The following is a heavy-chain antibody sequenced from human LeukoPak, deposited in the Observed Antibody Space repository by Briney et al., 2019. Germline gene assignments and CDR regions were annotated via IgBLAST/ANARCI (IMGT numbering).Heavy chain of an antibody. J-gene: IGHJ4*02. CDR1: GFSFSDYY. Sequence: GGSLRLSCEASGFSFSDYYMTWIRQPPGKGLEWIAFIRSGSTTIYYADSVKGRFTISRDDAKNSLFLQMNSLRAEDTAVYYCATIHSRPYWGQGTLVTVSS. CDR2: IRSGSTTI. CDR3: ATIHSRPY. D-gene: IGHD2-15*01. V-gene: IGHV3-11*01.